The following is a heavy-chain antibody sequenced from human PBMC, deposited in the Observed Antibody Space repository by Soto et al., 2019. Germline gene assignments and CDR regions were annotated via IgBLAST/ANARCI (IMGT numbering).Heavy chain of an antibody. CDR2: LNLASGGA. J-gene: IGHJ4*02. CDR1: GYTFTGYD. D-gene: IGHD6-6*01. V-gene: IGHV1-2*02. CDR3: ARDVGGTSSYLGY. Sequence: QVQLVQSGAEVKQPGASVKVSCTASGYTFTGYDIHWVRQAPGQGLEWMGWLNLASGGATYAQKFQGRVTMTRDTSIRTATVELNRLRSDDTATYYCARDVGGTSSYLGYWGQGTLVTVSS.